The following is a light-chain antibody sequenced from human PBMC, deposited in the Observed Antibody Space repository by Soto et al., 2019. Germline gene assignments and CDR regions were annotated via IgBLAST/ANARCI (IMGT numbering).Light chain of an antibody. CDR1: SSDVGNYNY. J-gene: IGLJ3*02. Sequence: QSVLTQPRSVSGSPGQSVTISCTGTSSDVGNYNYVSWYQQYPGKAPKLMIYEVSKRPSGVPDRFSGSKSGNTASPTISGLQTEDEADYYCCSYAGSFTWLFGGGTKVTVL. V-gene: IGLV2-11*01. CDR3: CSYAGSFTWL. CDR2: EVS.